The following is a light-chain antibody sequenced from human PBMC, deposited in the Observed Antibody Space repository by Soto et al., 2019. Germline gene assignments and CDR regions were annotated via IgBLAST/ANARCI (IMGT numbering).Light chain of an antibody. V-gene: IGLV2-8*01. J-gene: IGLJ1*01. Sequence: QSALTQPPSASGSPGQSVTISCTGTSSDVGAYDYVCWYQQHPGKAPKLLIYVVSGRPSGVPDRFSGSKSGNAASLTISGLQAEDEADYYCSSFTTSHTYIFGTGTKVTVL. CDR3: SSFTTSHTYI. CDR2: VVS. CDR1: SSDVGAYDY.